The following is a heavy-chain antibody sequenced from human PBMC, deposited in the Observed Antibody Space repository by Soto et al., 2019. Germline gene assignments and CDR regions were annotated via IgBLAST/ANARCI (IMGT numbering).Heavy chain of an antibody. D-gene: IGHD3-22*01. J-gene: IGHJ4*02. Sequence: PGGSLRLSCAASGFTFSSYGMHWVRQASGKGLEWVAVISYDGSNKYYADSVKGRFTISRDNSKNTLYLQMNSLRAEDTAVYYCAKASPLNYYDWSFDYWGQGTLVTVS. V-gene: IGHV3-30*18. CDR1: GFTFSSYG. CDR2: ISYDGSNK. CDR3: AKASPLNYYDWSFDY.